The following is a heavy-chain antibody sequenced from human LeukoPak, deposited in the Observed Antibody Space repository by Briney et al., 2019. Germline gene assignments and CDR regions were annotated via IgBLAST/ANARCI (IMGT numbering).Heavy chain of an antibody. J-gene: IGHJ4*02. CDR1: GFTFSSYI. D-gene: IGHD3-3*01. V-gene: IGHV3-48*01. CDR3: AREENFWSGLDY. Sequence: GGSLRLSCAASGFTFSSYIMNWVRQAPGKGLEWVSYISSSGSTIYYADSVKGRFTISRDNAKNSLYLQMNSLRAEDTAVYYRAREENFWSGLDYWGQGTLVTVSS. CDR2: ISSSGSTI.